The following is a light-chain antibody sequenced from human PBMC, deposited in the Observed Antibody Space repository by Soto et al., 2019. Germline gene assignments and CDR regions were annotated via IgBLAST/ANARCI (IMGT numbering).Light chain of an antibody. CDR1: QGISSY. Sequence: DIQLTQSPSFLSASVGDRVTITCRASQGISSYLAWYQQKPGNAPKLLIYAASTLQSGVPSRFRGSGSGTEFTLTISSLQPEDFATYHCQQLNSYPITFGQGTRLEIK. V-gene: IGKV1-9*01. CDR3: QQLNSYPIT. CDR2: AAS. J-gene: IGKJ5*01.